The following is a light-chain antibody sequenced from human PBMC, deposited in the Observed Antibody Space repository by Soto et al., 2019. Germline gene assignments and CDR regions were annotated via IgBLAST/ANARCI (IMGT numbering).Light chain of an antibody. Sequence: EIVLTQSPGTLSLSPGERATLSCRASQSVSSSHLAWYQQKPGQAPRLLIYGTSSRATGIPDRFSGSGSGTDFTLTISRLEPEDFAVYYCQQYGNSPITFGQGTRLENK. CDR1: QSVSSSH. V-gene: IGKV3-20*01. CDR3: QQYGNSPIT. J-gene: IGKJ5*01. CDR2: GTS.